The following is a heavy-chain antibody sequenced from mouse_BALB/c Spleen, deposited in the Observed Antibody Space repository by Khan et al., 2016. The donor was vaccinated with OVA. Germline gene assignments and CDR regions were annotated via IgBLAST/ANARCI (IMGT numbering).Heavy chain of an antibody. CDR2: IDPYNGGT. CDR1: GYSFTDYN. V-gene: IGHV1S135*01. J-gene: IGHJ2*01. D-gene: IGHD1-1*01. CDR3: ARTDYYGSSYYFDF. Sequence: VRLKQSGPELVKPGASVKVSCKASGYSFTDYNMFWVKQSHGKSLEWIGYIDPYNGGTSYNQKFKGKVTLTVDKSSSTAFKHLSSLTSDDSAVFYCARTDYYGSSYYFDFWGQGTTLTVSS.